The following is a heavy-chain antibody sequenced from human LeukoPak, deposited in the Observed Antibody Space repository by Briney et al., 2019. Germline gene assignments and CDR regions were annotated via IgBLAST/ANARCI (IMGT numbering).Heavy chain of an antibody. CDR3: ARVARAVVGASRPYYFDY. V-gene: IGHV4-38-2*01. Sequence: SETLSLTCAVSGYSIGSGYYWGWIRQPPGKGLEWIGSIYHSGTTYYNPSLKSRVTISVDTSKNQFSLKLSSVTAADTAVYYCARVARAVVGASRPYYFDYWGQGTLVTVSS. J-gene: IGHJ4*02. D-gene: IGHD1-26*01. CDR1: GYSIGSGYY. CDR2: IYHSGTT.